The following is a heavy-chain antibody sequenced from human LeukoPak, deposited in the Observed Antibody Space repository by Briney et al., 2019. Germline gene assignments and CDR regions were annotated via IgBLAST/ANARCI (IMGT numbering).Heavy chain of an antibody. V-gene: IGHV3-21*01. Sequence: GGSLRLSCAASGFTFSSYSMNWVRQAPGKGLEWVSSISSSSTYLYYADSVKGRFTISRDNAKNSLSLQMNSPRAEDTAVYYCAREALNMYYGMDVWGQGTTITVSS. J-gene: IGHJ6*02. CDR3: AREALNMYYGMDV. CDR1: GFTFSSYS. CDR2: ISSSSTYL. D-gene: IGHD1/OR15-1a*01.